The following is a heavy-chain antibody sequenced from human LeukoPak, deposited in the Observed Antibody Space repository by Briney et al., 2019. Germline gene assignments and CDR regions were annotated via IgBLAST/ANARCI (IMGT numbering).Heavy chain of an antibody. J-gene: IGHJ5*02. D-gene: IGHD1-26*01. V-gene: IGHV1-46*01. CDR1: GYTFTDYY. CDR3: ARGGRGSYFRYNWFDP. Sequence: ASVKVSCKASGYTFTDYYIHWVRQAPGQGLEWMGIISPSGGSSSYAQKFQGRVTMTRDKSTSTVYMELSRLRSEDTAVYYCARGGRGSYFRYNWFDPWGQGTLVTVSS. CDR2: ISPSGGSS.